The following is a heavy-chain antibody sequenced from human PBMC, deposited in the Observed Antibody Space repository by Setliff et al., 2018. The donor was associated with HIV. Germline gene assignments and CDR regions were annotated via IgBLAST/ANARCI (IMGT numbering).Heavy chain of an antibody. J-gene: IGHJ6*02. D-gene: IGHD2-15*01. Sequence: ETLSLTCTVSGDSFNGSHYLWGWIRQPPGKGLEWVANIKQDGSDKYYADSVKGRFTISRDNAKNTLFLQMSSLTVEDTAVYYCARQRLGNCSGARCSFSGMDVWGPGTTVTVSS. CDR3: ARQRLGNCSGARCSFSGMDV. CDR2: IKQDGSDK. CDR1: GDSFNGSHY. V-gene: IGHV3-7*01.